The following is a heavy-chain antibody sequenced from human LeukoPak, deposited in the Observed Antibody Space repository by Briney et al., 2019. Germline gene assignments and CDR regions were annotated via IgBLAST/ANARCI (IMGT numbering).Heavy chain of an antibody. V-gene: IGHV4-59*08. CDR1: GGSISSYY. J-gene: IGHJ4*02. Sequence: SETLSLTCTVSGGSISSYYWSWLRQPPGKGLEWIGYIYYSGSTNYNPSLKSRVTISVDTSKNQFSLKLSSVTAADTAVYYCARRDSSGWFYYFDYWGQGTLVTVSS. D-gene: IGHD6-19*01. CDR3: ARRDSSGWFYYFDY. CDR2: IYYSGST.